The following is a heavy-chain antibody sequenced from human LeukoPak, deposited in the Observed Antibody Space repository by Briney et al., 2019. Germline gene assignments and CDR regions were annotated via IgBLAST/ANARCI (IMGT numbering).Heavy chain of an antibody. CDR1: GGSLSGYH. J-gene: IGHJ6*03. CDR2: INPSGST. V-gene: IGHV4-34*01. CDR3: ARGRHDITMIVVVMTSVSYYLDV. Sequence: SETLSLTCAVYGGSLSGYHWTRILQSPGKGLEWIGDINPSGSTYYNPSLKSRLTISVDTSKNQFSLKLRSVTAADTAVYYCARGRHDITMIVVVMTSVSYYLDVWGKGTTVTVS. D-gene: IGHD3-22*01.